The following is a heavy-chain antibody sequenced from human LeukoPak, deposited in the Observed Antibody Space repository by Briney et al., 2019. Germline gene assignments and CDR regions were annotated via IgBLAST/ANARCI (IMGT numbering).Heavy chain of an antibody. D-gene: IGHD3-22*01. CDR1: GGSISSSSYY. Sequence: PSETLSLTCTVSGGSISSSSYYWGRIRQPPGKGLEWIGSIYYSGSTYYNPSLKSRVTISVDTSKNQFSLKLSSVTAADTAVYYCARHAYDSSSAALADFDYWGQGTLVTVSS. CDR2: IYYSGST. V-gene: IGHV4-39*01. CDR3: ARHAYDSSSAALADFDY. J-gene: IGHJ4*02.